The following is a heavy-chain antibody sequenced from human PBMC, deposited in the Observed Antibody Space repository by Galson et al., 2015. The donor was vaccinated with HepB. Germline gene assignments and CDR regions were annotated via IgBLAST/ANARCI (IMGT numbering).Heavy chain of an antibody. CDR2: IWYDGSNK. CDR3: ARDLRDCRNYGALDY. V-gene: IGHV3-33*01. CDR1: GFTFSTHG. D-gene: IGHD1-7*01. J-gene: IGHJ4*02. Sequence: SLRLSCAASGFTFSTHGIHWVRQAPGKGLEWVAVIWYDGSNKYYAASVKGRFTISRDNSKNTLYLQMNSLRAEDTAMYYCARDLRDCRNYGALDYWGQGTLVTVSS.